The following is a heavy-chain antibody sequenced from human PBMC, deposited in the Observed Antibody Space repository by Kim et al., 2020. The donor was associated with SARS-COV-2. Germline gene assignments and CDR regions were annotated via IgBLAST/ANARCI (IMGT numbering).Heavy chain of an antibody. CDR3: ARAIGGYYDFWSGLYGMDV. CDR2: ISYDGSNK. Sequence: GGSLRLSCAASGFTFSSYAMHWVRQAPGKGLEWVAVISYDGSNKYYADSVKGRFTISRDNSKNTLYLQMNSLRAEDTAVYYCARAIGGYYDFWSGLYGMDVWGQGTTVTVSS. CDR1: GFTFSSYA. V-gene: IGHV3-30*04. D-gene: IGHD3-3*01. J-gene: IGHJ6*02.